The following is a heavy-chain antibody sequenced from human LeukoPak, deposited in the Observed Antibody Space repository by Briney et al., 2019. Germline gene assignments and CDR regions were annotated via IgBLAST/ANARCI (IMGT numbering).Heavy chain of an antibody. V-gene: IGHV3-15*01. D-gene: IGHD3-9*01. CDR2: IKSKTDGGTT. J-gene: IGHJ4*02. CDR3: TTVGRYFDWLSLIDY. CDR1: GFTFSNAW. Sequence: GGSLRLSCAASGFTFSNAWRSWVRQAPGKGLEWVGRIKSKTDGGTTDYAAPVKGRFTISRDDSKNTLYLQMNSLKTEDTAVYYCTTVGRYFDWLSLIDYWGQGTLVTVSS.